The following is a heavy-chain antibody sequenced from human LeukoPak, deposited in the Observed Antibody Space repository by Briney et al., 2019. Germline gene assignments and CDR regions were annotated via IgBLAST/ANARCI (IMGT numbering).Heavy chain of an antibody. CDR2: IYYSGST. V-gene: IGHV4-39*01. CDR1: GGSISSSSYY. CDR3: ASSKGLAGASDI. Sequence: PSETLSLTCTVSGGSISSSSYYWGWIRQPPGKGLEWIGSIYYSGSTYYNPSLKSRVTISVDTSKNQFSLKLSSVTAADTAVYYCASSKGLAGASDIWGQGTMVTVSS. J-gene: IGHJ3*02. D-gene: IGHD5-12*01.